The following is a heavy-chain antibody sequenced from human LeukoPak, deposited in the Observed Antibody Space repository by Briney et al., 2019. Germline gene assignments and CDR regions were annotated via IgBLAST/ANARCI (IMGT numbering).Heavy chain of an antibody. CDR1: GYSFTEYH. V-gene: IGHV1-2*02. CDR2: INPNSGGT. CDR3: AGDSLITFINFGN. Sequence: GASVKDSCKASGYSFTEYHMYWVRQAPGQGLEWMGWINPNSGGTDYAQKFQGRVTMTRDTSISTAYMELSRLRSDDTAVYYCAGDSLITFINFGNWGQGTLVTVSS. D-gene: IGHD3-16*01. J-gene: IGHJ4*02.